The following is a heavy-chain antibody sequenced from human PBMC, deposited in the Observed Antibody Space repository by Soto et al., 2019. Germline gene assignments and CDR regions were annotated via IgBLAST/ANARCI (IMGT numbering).Heavy chain of an antibody. Sequence: PSETLSLTCTVSGGSISSGGYYWSWIRQHPGKGLERIGYIYYSGSTYYNPSLKSRVIISVDTSKNQFSLKLSSVTAADTAVYYCARDLGIAARPSYPASWGQGTLVTVSS. V-gene: IGHV4-31*03. CDR2: IYYSGST. CDR1: GGSISSGGYY. D-gene: IGHD6-6*01. CDR3: ARDLGIAARPSYPAS. J-gene: IGHJ5*02.